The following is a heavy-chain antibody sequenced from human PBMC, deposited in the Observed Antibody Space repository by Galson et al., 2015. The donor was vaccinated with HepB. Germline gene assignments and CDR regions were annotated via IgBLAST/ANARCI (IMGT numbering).Heavy chain of an antibody. Sequence: SLRLSCAASGFTVSSNYMSWVRQAPGKGLERVSVIYSGGSTYYADSVKGRFTISRHNSKNTLYLQMNSLRAEDTAVYYCARDNSSSWYGGGTYGMDVWGQGTTVTVSS. D-gene: IGHD6-13*01. CDR2: IYSGGST. V-gene: IGHV3-53*04. CDR1: GFTVSSNY. CDR3: ARDNSSSWYGGGTYGMDV. J-gene: IGHJ6*02.